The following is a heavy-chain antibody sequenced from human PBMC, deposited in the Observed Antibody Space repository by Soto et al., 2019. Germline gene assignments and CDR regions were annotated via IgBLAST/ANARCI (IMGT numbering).Heavy chain of an antibody. CDR3: ARRGTGNYYYYMDV. Sequence: GGSLRLSCAASGFTFSSYSMNWVRQAPGKGLEWVSYISSSSSTIYYADSVKGRFTISRDNAKNSLYLQMNSLRAEDTAVYYCARRGTGNYYYYMDVWGKGTTVTVSS. CDR2: ISSSSSTI. D-gene: IGHD1-1*01. J-gene: IGHJ6*03. CDR1: GFTFSSYS. V-gene: IGHV3-48*01.